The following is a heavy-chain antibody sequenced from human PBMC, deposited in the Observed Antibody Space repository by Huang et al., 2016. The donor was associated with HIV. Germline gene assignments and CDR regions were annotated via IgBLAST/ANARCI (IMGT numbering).Heavy chain of an antibody. D-gene: IGHD3-16*01. J-gene: IGHJ4*02. CDR1: GGSFSGPN. Sequence: QVQLHQWGAGLLKPSETLSLTCAVYGGSFSGPNWTWIRQTHGKGLEWIGEISHSGRTNYSPSLKRRFTISLDTSKNQCSLRLRSVTAADTAVYYCARGRGDARGFLGLDFWGQGTLVTVSS. CDR2: ISHSGRT. CDR3: ARGRGDARGFLGLDF. V-gene: IGHV4-34*01.